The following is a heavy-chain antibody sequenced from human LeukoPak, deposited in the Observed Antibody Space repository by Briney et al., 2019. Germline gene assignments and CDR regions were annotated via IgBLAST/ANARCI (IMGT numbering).Heavy chain of an antibody. J-gene: IGHJ4*02. CDR3: ARDKIEGPTKLDY. V-gene: IGHV3-7*01. D-gene: IGHD1-1*01. Sequence: GGSLRLSCAASGFTFSSYWMSWVRQAPGKGLEWVANIKQDESEKYYVDSLKGRFTISRDNAKNSLYLQMNSLSAEDTAVYYCARDKIEGPTKLDYCGQGILVTVSS. CDR2: IKQDESEK. CDR1: GFTFSSYW.